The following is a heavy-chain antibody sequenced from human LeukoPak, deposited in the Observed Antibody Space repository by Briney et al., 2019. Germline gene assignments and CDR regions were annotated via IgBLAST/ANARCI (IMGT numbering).Heavy chain of an antibody. CDR3: VRDGSGTTPFDY. D-gene: IGHD1-1*01. J-gene: IGHJ4*02. V-gene: IGHV3-74*01. CDR1: GFTFTSYW. Sequence: GGSLRLSCAASGFTFTSYWMHWVRQAPGKGLVWVSLITSDGSTTIYADSVKGRFTISRDNAKNTLYLQMNSLRVEDTAVYYCVRDGSGTTPFDYWGQGTPVTVSS. CDR2: ITSDGSTT.